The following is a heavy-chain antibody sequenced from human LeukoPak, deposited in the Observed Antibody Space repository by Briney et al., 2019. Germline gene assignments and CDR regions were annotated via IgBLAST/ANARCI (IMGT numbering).Heavy chain of an antibody. CDR1: GFTFSSYC. Sequence: GGTLRLSCAASGFTFSSYCMHWVRHAPGKGLVWVSRINSDGSSTSYADSVKGRFTISRDNAKNTLYLQMNSLRAEDTAVYYCAIKRAVTTDFDYWGQGTLVTVSS. CDR3: AIKRAVTTDFDY. CDR2: INSDGSST. D-gene: IGHD4-17*01. J-gene: IGHJ4*02. V-gene: IGHV3-74*01.